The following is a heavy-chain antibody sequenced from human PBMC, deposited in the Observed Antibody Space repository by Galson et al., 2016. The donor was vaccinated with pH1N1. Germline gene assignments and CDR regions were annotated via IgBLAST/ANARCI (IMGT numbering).Heavy chain of an antibody. V-gene: IGHV3-74*01. CDR3: ARDPGRPRLYYMDV. Sequence: SLRLSCAASGFTFSAYWLHWVRHAPGKGLVWVSYINRDGTTTTYADSVRGRFTISRDNAMNTLYLQMNNLRSDDTAVYYCARDPGRPRLYYMDVWGKGTTVTVSS. CDR2: INRDGTTT. D-gene: IGHD1-26*01. J-gene: IGHJ6*03. CDR1: GFTFSAYW.